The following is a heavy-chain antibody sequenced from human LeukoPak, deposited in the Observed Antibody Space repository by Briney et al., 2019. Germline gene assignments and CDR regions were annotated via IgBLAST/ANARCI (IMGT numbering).Heavy chain of an antibody. V-gene: IGHV4-34*01. CDR1: GGSFSDYY. CDR3: ARRMGRRFGERYYYYHYMDV. J-gene: IGHJ6*03. CDR2: INHSGSI. Sequence: SETLSLTCAVYGGSFSDYYWSWIRQSPGKGLEWIGEINHSGSINYNSSLKSRVTISVDTSKNQFSLKLSSVTAADTAMYYCARRMGRRFGERYYYYHYMDVWGKGATVTISS. D-gene: IGHD3-10*01.